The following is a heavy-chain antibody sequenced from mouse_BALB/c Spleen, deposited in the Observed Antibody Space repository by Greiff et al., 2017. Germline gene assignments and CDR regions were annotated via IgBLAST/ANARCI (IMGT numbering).Heavy chain of an antibody. CDR2: ILPGSGST. CDR1: GYTFSSYW. CDR3: ARPLFITPYAMDY. J-gene: IGHJ4*01. D-gene: IGHD1-1*01. V-gene: IGHV1-9*01. Sequence: QVQLQQSGAELMKPGASVKISCKATGYTFSSYWIEWVKQRPGHGLEWIGEILPGSGSTNYNEKFKGKATFTADTSSNTAYMQLSSLTSEDSAVYYCARPLFITPYAMDYWGQGTSVTVSS.